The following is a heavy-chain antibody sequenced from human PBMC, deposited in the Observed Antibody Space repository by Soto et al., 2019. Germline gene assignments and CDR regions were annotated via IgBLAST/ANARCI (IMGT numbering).Heavy chain of an antibody. CDR3: ARGSGSSYFDH. CDR2: INQDGSET. V-gene: IGHV3-7*04. D-gene: IGHD1-26*01. Sequence: GGSLRLSCAASGLTYRDNWMSWVRQAPEKGLEWVANINQDGSETSYVDSVKGRFTISRDKSKNSLWLHMNSLRLDDTAVYYCARGSGSSYFDHWGQGKLVTVPQ. CDR1: GLTYRDNW. J-gene: IGHJ4*02.